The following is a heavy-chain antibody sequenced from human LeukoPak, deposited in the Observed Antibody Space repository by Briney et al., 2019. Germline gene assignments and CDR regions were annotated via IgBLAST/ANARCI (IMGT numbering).Heavy chain of an antibody. CDR3: ATEMATKNDY. CDR1: GFTFRSYS. Sequence: PGGSLRLSCAASGFTFRSYSMNWVRQAPGKGLEWVSSISSSSSYIYYADSVKGRFTISRDNAKNSLYLQMNSLRAEDTAVYYCATEMATKNDYWGQGTLVTVSS. CDR2: ISSSSSYI. D-gene: IGHD5-24*01. J-gene: IGHJ4*02. V-gene: IGHV3-21*01.